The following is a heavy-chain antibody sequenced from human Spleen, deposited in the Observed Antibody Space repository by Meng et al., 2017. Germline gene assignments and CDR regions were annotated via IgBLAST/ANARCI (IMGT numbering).Heavy chain of an antibody. CDR2: INHSGST. D-gene: IGHD5-12*01. CDR3: ARDADIVARGWFDP. CDR1: GGSFSGYY. Sequence: SQTLSLTCAVYGGSFSGYYWSWIRQPPGKGLEWIGEINHSGSTNYNPSLKSRVTISVDTSKNQFSLKLTSVTAAYTAVYYCARDADIVARGWFDPWGQGTLVTVSS. J-gene: IGHJ5*02. V-gene: IGHV4-34*01.